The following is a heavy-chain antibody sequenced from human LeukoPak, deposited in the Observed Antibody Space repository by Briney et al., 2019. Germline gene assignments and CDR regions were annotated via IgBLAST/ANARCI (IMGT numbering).Heavy chain of an antibody. CDR3: ATDRGWRTSGYYLYYFEY. V-gene: IGHV3-7*01. Sequence: PGGSLRLSCAASGFIFTGYFMSWVRQAPGKGLEWVASIKHDGSGKYYVDSVRGRFTISRDNTKNLLYLQMSSLRAEDTAVYYCATDRGWRTSGYYLYYFEYWGQGTLVTFSS. D-gene: IGHD3-3*01. CDR2: IKHDGSGK. J-gene: IGHJ4*02. CDR1: GFIFTGYF.